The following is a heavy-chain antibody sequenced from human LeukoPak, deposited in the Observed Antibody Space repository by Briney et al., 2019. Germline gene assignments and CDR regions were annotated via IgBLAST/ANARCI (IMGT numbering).Heavy chain of an antibody. J-gene: IGHJ4*02. CDR1: GGSISSSSYY. Sequence: SETLSLTCTVSGGSISSSSYYWGWIRQPPGKGLEWIGSIYYSGSTNYNPSLKSRVTISVDTSKNQFSLKLSSVTAADTAVYYCARQDILTETPDYWGQGTLVTVSS. V-gene: IGHV4-39*01. CDR3: ARQDILTETPDY. D-gene: IGHD3-9*01. CDR2: IYYSGST.